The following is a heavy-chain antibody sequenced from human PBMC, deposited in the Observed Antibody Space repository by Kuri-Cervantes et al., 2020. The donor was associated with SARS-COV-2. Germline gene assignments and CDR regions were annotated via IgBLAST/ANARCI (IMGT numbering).Heavy chain of an antibody. D-gene: IGHD4-17*01. J-gene: IGHJ4*02. V-gene: IGHV4-59*01. CDR3: AKEGGDGDYADYYFDY. Sequence: ESLKISCTVSGGSISSYYWSWIRQPPGKGLEWIGYIYYSGSTNYNPSLKSRVTISVDTSKNQFSLKLSSVTAADTAVYYCAKEGGDGDYADYYFDYWGQGTLVTVSS. CDR1: GGSISSYY. CDR2: IYYSGST.